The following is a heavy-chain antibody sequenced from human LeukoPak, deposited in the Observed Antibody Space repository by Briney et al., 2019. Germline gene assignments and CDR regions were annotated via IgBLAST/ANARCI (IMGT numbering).Heavy chain of an antibody. CDR1: GFTFSSYG. V-gene: IGHV3-33*01. CDR3: ARSGAYYYYYGMDV. D-gene: IGHD1-26*01. J-gene: IGHJ6*02. CDR2: IWYDGSNK. Sequence: GGSLRLSCVAAGFTFSSYGVHWVRQAPGKGLEWVAVIWYDGSNKYYADSVKGRFTISRDNSKNTLYLQVNSLRAEDTAVYYCARSGAYYYYYGMDVWGHGTTVTVSS.